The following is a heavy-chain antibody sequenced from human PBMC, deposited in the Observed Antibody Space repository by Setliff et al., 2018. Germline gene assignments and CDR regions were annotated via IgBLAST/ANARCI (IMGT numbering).Heavy chain of an antibody. CDR3: ARHIWGAKMQLPHDVFDI. CDR1: YYSISSGYY. J-gene: IGHJ3*02. Sequence: SETLSLTCAVSYYSISSGYYWGWIRQPSGKGLEWIGSMYHSGSTYYSPSLESRVTISVDMSKNHLSLKLSSVTAADTAVYYCARHIWGAKMQLPHDVFDIWGQGTMVTVSS. V-gene: IGHV4-38-2*01. D-gene: IGHD2-2*01. CDR2: MYHSGST.